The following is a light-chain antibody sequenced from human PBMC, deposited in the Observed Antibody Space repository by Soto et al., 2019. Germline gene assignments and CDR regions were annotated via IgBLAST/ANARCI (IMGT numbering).Light chain of an antibody. CDR3: QLSYSPPFN. CDR2: AAS. J-gene: IGKJ3*01. V-gene: IGKV1-39*01. Sequence: DIQVPQSPSSLSASVGDRVTITCRASQSISSYLHWYQQKPGIAPKLLIYAASSLQSGVPSRFSGSGSGTGFTLTISSLQPEDFATYYCQLSYSPPFNFGPGTKVDIK. CDR1: QSISSY.